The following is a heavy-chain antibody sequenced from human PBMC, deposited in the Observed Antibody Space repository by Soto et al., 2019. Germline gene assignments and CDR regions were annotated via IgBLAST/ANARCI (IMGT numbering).Heavy chain of an antibody. J-gene: IGHJ4*02. D-gene: IGHD3-22*01. V-gene: IGHV4-30-4*01. CDR3: ARASPAINYDSSSYYPPSIDY. CDR2: IYYSGST. CDR1: GGSISSGDYY. Sequence: SETLSLTCTVSGGSISSGDYYWSWIRQPPGKGLEWIGYIYYSGSTYYNPSLKSRVTISVDTSKNQFSLKLSSVTAADTAVYYCARASPAINYDSSSYYPPSIDYWGQGTLVTVSS.